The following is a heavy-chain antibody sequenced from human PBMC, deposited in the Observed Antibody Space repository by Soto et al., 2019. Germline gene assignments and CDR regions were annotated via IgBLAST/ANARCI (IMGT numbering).Heavy chain of an antibody. Sequence: QVQLVQSGAEVKKPGASVKVSFKASGYTFTSYAMHWVRQAPGQRLEWRGWINAGNGNTKYSQKFQGRGTITRDTSTSTAYMELSSLRCQDTAMHCCAMSVAVPAAPDYWGQGALVTVSS. J-gene: IGHJ4*02. CDR1: GYTFTSYA. CDR2: INAGNGNT. CDR3: AMSVAVPAAPDY. D-gene: IGHD2-2*01. V-gene: IGHV1-3*01.